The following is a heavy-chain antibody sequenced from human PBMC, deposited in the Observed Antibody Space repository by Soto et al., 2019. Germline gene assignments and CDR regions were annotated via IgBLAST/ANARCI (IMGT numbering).Heavy chain of an antibody. J-gene: IGHJ4*02. CDR3: AKDVNGDGYYFDY. CDR1: GFTFSSYG. D-gene: IGHD4-17*01. V-gene: IGHV3-30*18. Sequence: GGSLRLSCAASGFTFSSYGMHWVRQAPGKGLEWVAVISYDGSNKYYADSVKGRFTISRDNSKNTLYLQMNSLRAEDTAVYYCAKDVNGDGYYFDYWGQGTLVTVSS. CDR2: ISYDGSNK.